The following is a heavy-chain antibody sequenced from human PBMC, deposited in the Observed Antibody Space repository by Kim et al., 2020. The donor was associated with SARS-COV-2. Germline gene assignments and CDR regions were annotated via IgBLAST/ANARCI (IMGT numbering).Heavy chain of an antibody. CDR2: ISGSGGST. D-gene: IGHD2-2*01. CDR3: AKDLIRGLIVVVPAAGSN. Sequence: GGSLRLSCAASVFTISSYAMSWVRQAPGKGLEWVSAISGSGGSTYYADSVKGRFTISRDNSKNTLYLQMNSLRAEDTAVYYCAKDLIRGLIVVVPAAGSNWGQGTLVTVSS. CDR1: VFTISSYA. V-gene: IGHV3-23*01. J-gene: IGHJ4*02.